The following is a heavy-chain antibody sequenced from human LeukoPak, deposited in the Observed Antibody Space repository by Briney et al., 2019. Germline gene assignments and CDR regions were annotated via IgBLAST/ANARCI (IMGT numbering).Heavy chain of an antibody. CDR1: GGSISSYY. Sequence: PSETLSFTCTVSGGSISSYYWSWIRQPAGKGLEWIGRIYTSGSTNYNPSLKSRVTMSVDTSKNQFSLKLSSVTAADTAVYYCAREARTGYYYYYMDVWGKGTTVTVSS. CDR3: AREARTGYYYYYMDV. V-gene: IGHV4-4*07. J-gene: IGHJ6*03. CDR2: IYTSGST. D-gene: IGHD1-14*01.